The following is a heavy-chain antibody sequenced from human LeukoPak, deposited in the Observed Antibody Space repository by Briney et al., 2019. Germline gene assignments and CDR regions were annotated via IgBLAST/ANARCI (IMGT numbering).Heavy chain of an antibody. J-gene: IGHJ4*02. CDR1: GFTFSTYA. CDR3: VKLDWGYYYQS. Sequence: PGGSLRLSCSASGFTFSTYAMHWVRQAPGKGLEYVSAISSNGDSTYYADSVKGRFTISRDNSKNTLFLQMSSLRTEDTAIYYGVKLDWGYYYQSWGQGALVTASS. CDR2: ISSNGDST. V-gene: IGHV3-64D*06. D-gene: IGHD3-10*01.